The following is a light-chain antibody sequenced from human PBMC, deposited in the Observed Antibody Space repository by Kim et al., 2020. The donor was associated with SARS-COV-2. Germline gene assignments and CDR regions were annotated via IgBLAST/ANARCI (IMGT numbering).Light chain of an antibody. J-gene: IGKJ2*01. CDR1: QSVSSN. CDR3: QQYNNWPPYT. Sequence: VSPGERATLSCRASQSVSSNLAWYQQKPGQAPRLLIYGASTRATGIPARFSGSGYGTEFTHTISSLQSEDFAVYYCQQYNNWPPYTFGQGTKLEI. CDR2: GAS. V-gene: IGKV3-15*01.